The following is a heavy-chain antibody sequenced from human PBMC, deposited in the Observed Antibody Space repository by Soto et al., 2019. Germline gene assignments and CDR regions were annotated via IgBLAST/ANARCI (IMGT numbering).Heavy chain of an antibody. J-gene: IGHJ6*02. CDR3: ARDVSGWNRGSYYYYGMDV. V-gene: IGHV4-61*01. D-gene: IGHD6-19*01. Sequence: QVQLQESGPGLVKPSETLSLTCTVSGGSVSSTSYYWSWIRQPPGKGLEWIGYIYNSGSTNYKPYINCRVTISVDTSKNLFSLNLTSVTAADTAVYFCARDVSGWNRGSYYYYGMDVWGQGTTVTVSS. CDR2: IYNSGST. CDR1: GGSVSSTSYY.